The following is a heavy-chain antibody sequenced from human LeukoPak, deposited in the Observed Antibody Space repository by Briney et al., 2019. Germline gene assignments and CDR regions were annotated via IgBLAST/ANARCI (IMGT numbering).Heavy chain of an antibody. D-gene: IGHD3-10*01. Sequence: ASVKVSCQVSGYTLTELSMHWVRQAPGKGLEWMGGFNPEDGETIYAQKFQGRVTMTKDTSTDTAYMELSSLRSEDTAVYYCATEGNHSVRDYWGQGTLVTVSS. V-gene: IGHV1-24*01. J-gene: IGHJ4*02. CDR1: GYTLTELS. CDR2: FNPEDGET. CDR3: ATEGNHSVRDY.